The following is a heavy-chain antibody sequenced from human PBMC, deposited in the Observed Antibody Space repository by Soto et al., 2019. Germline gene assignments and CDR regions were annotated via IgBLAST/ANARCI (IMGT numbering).Heavy chain of an antibody. J-gene: IGHJ1*01. CDR1: GYTFNTYD. V-gene: IGHV1-8*01. Sequence: QVQLVQSGADVKKPGASVKVSCKASGYTFNTYDINWVRQAAGQGLEWMGWMNPNSGNTGYAQKFQGRVTMTRNTSTSTGYMELSGLTSEDTAVYYCARGRAPGGDYGSYFQHWGQGTLVTVSS. CDR2: MNPNSGNT. D-gene: IGHD4-17*01. CDR3: ARGRAPGGDYGSYFQH.